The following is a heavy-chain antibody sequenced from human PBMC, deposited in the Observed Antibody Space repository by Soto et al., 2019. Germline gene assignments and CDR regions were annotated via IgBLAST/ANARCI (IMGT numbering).Heavy chain of an antibody. Sequence: LRLSCAASCFTFNIYAMTWVRQAPGKGLEWVSTTGATGRTTYYSDAVKGRFTVSRDNSKNTLDLQMSNLRAEDTAVYYCATVHNTSRSFDYWGQGTLVTVSS. V-gene: IGHV3-23*01. D-gene: IGHD1-20*01. CDR2: TGATGRTT. J-gene: IGHJ4*02. CDR1: CFTFNIYA. CDR3: ATVHNTSRSFDY.